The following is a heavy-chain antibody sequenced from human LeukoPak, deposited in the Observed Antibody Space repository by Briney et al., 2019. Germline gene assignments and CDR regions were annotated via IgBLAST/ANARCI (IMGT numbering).Heavy chain of an antibody. CDR1: EFTFSSYA. D-gene: IGHD6-19*01. V-gene: IGHV3-20*04. CDR2: INWNGGST. J-gene: IGHJ3*02. CDR3: ARGASVVAGSDDAFDI. Sequence: GGSLRLSCAASEFTFSSYAMNWVRQAPGKGLEWVSGINWNGGSTGYADSVKGRFTISRDNAKNSLYLQMNSLRVDDTAVYYCARGASVVAGSDDAFDIWGQGTMVTVSS.